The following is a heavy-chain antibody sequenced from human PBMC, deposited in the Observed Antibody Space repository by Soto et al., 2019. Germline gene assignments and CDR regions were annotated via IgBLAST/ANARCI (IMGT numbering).Heavy chain of an antibody. CDR1: GFTFSTYG. V-gene: IGHV3-33*01. CDR3: ARDQSSNSDFWSRTFDL. Sequence: QVQLVESGGGVVQPGRSLRLSCAASGFTFSTYGMHWVRQAPGKGMEWVAVIWYDGSNKYHADSAKGRFTISRDNSKNTLYLEMISLRAEDTAVYYCARDQSSNSDFWSRTFDLWGQGTLVTVSS. CDR2: IWYDGSNK. J-gene: IGHJ4*02. D-gene: IGHD3-3*01.